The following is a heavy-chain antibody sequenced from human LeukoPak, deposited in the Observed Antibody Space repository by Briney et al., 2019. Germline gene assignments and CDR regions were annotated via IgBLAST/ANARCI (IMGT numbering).Heavy chain of an antibody. J-gene: IGHJ4*02. V-gene: IGHV3-7*01. Sequence: GGSLRLSCAASGLTFSDYWMTWVRQAPGKGLEWVANIKQDGSEKHYVESVKGRFTISRDNAKNSPYLQMNSLRAEDTAVYYGATGRRLPYWGQGTLVTVSS. CDR1: GLTFSDYW. CDR2: IKQDGSEK. CDR3: ATGRRLPY.